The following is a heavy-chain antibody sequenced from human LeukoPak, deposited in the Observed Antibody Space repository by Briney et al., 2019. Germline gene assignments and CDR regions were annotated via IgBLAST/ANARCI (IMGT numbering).Heavy chain of an antibody. CDR3: ARLLRNIAAAVYYFDY. J-gene: IGHJ4*02. Sequence: GESLKISCKGSGYNFTNYWIGWVRQMPGKGLEWMGIIYPGDSDTRYSPSFQGQVTISADKSISTAYLQWSSLKASDTAMYYCARLLRNIAAAVYYFDYWGQGTLVTASS. D-gene: IGHD6-13*01. CDR2: IYPGDSDT. CDR1: GYNFTNYW. V-gene: IGHV5-51*01.